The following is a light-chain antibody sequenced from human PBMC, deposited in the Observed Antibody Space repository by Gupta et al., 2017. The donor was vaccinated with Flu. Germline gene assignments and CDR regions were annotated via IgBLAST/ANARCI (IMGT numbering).Light chain of an antibody. CDR1: QTINSN. CDR3: QQSYSMPHT. Sequence: DIQMTQSPSSLPASVGDRVTITCRASQTINSNLNWYQQKPGRGPKLLIYASSSLQSGVPSRFSGSGXGTXFTLTIXRLQPEDFATYYCQQSYSMPHTFGXGTKVEMK. J-gene: IGKJ4*01. V-gene: IGKV1-39*01. CDR2: ASS.